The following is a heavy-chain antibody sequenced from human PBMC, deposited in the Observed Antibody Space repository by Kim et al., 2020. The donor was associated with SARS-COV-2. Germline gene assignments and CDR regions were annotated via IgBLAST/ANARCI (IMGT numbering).Heavy chain of an antibody. CDR1: GFTFSSYA. D-gene: IGHD6-13*01. Sequence: GGSLRLSCAASGFTFSSYAMSWVRQAPGKGLEWVSGISDSGDYTYYGDSVKGRFTISRDNSKNTLYLQMNSLRAEDTALYYCAKGGMSTPGTGWFDPWGQGTLVTVSS. CDR3: AKGGMSTPGTGWFDP. CDR2: ISDSGDYT. J-gene: IGHJ5*02. V-gene: IGHV3-23*01.